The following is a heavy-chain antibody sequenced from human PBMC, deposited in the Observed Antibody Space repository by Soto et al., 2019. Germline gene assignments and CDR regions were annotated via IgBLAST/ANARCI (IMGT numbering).Heavy chain of an antibody. CDR3: VHIEVFTIVRGVTYYYYYYMDV. CDR1: GFSLSTSGVG. CDR2: IYWDDDK. D-gene: IGHD3-10*01. J-gene: IGHJ6*03. V-gene: IGHV2-5*02. Sequence: QITLKESGPTLVKPTQTLTLTCTFSGFSLSTSGVGVGWIRQPPGKALEWLALIYWDDDKGYSPSLKSRLTITKNTSKNQVVLTLTNMDPVDTATYYCVHIEVFTIVRGVTYYYYYYMDVWGKGTTVTVSS.